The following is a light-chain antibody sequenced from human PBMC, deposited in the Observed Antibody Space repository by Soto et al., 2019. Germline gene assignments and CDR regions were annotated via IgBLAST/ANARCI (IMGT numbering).Light chain of an antibody. CDR1: QSLVYSGGNSY. CDR2: KAS. J-gene: IGKJ1*01. CDR3: MQGTHWPWT. V-gene: IGKV2-30*01. Sequence: DVVLTQSPLSLPVALGQPAAISCRSSQSLVYSGGNSYLNWFQQRPGQSPRRLIYKASNRDPGVPDRFSGSGSGTDFTLKISRVEAEDVGVYYCMQGTHWPWTFGQGTKVEIK.